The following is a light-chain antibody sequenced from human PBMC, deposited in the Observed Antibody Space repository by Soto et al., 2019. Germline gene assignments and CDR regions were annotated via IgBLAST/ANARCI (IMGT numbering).Light chain of an antibody. Sequence: EVVLTQSPATLSLSPGERATLSCRASQSVSSHLAWYQQKPGQAPRLLIYDASNRATGIPGRFSGSGSGTDFTLTISSLEPEDFAVYYCQQRSTVPAFTSGQGTRLDIE. CDR3: QQRSTVPAFT. CDR1: QSVSSH. CDR2: DAS. V-gene: IGKV3-11*01. J-gene: IGKJ2*01.